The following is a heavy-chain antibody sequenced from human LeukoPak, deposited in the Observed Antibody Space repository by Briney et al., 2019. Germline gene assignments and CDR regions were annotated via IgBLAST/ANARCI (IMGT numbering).Heavy chain of an antibody. CDR2: ISAYNGNT. J-gene: IGHJ4*02. V-gene: IGHV1-18*01. Sequence: ASVKVSCKASGYTFTSYGISWVRQAPGQGLEWMGWISAYNGNTNYAQRLQGRVTMTTDTSTSTAYMELSSLRSDDTAVYYCARERGSSGWYYFDYWGQGTLVTVSS. CDR1: GYTFTSYG. CDR3: ARERGSSGWYYFDY. D-gene: IGHD6-19*01.